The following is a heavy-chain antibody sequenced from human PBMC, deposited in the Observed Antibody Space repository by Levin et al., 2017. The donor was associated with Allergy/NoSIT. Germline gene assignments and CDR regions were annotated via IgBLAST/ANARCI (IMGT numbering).Heavy chain of an antibody. Sequence: PGGSLRLSCAASGFIFSSDAMSWVRQAPGKGLEWVSGIIGSGGRTYYADSVKGRFTISRDNSKNTLYLHMNSLRAEDTAVYYCAKGLWFDGYWGQGTPVTVSS. D-gene: IGHD3-10*01. J-gene: IGHJ4*02. CDR2: IIGSGGRT. CDR3: AKGLWFDGY. V-gene: IGHV3-23*01. CDR1: GFIFSSDA.